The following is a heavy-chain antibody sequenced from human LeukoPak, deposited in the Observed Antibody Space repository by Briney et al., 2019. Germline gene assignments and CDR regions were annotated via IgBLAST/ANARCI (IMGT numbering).Heavy chain of an antibody. CDR1: GFTFSSYG. CDR2: IWYDGSNK. J-gene: IGHJ4*02. CDR3: AKVDIVATIDAGRLVDY. V-gene: IGHV3-30*02. Sequence: GGSLRLSCAASGFTFSSYGMHWVRQAPGKGLEWVAVIWYDGSNKYYADSVKGRFTISRENSKNTLYLQMNSLRAEDTAVYYCAKVDIVATIDAGRLVDYWGQGTLVTVSS. D-gene: IGHD5-12*01.